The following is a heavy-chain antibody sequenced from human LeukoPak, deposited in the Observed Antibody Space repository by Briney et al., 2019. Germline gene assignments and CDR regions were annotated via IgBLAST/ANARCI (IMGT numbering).Heavy chain of an antibody. J-gene: IGHJ1*01. CDR2: ISGSGVTT. V-gene: IGHV3-23*01. D-gene: IGHD2-21*02. CDR1: GFTFSSYA. Sequence: GGSLRLSCAASGFTFSSYAMSWVRQAPGKGLEWVSAISGSGVTTYYADSVKGRFTISRDNSKNTLYLQMNSLRAEDTAVYYCAQATLAYCGGDCYPNLIEYFQHWGQGTLVTVSS. CDR3: AQATLAYCGGDCYPNLIEYFQH.